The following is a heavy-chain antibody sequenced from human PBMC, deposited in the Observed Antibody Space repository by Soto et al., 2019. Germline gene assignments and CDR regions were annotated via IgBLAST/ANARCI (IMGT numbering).Heavy chain of an antibody. CDR3: ARETRKRGDYVDY. V-gene: IGHV4-31*03. CDR2: IYYSGST. D-gene: IGHD4-17*01. J-gene: IGHJ4*02. Sequence: PSETLSLTCTVSGGSISSGGYYWSWIRQHPGKGLEWIGYIYYSGSTYYNPSLKSRVTISVDTSKNQFSLKLSSVTAADTAVYYCARETRKRGDYVDYWGQGTLVTAPQ. CDR1: GGSISSGGYY.